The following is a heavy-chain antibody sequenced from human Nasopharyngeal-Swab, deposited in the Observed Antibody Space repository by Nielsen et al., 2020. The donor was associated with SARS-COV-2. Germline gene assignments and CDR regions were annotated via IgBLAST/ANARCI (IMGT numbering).Heavy chain of an antibody. D-gene: IGHD5-12*01. Sequence: SVKVSCKASGGTFSSYAISWVRQAPGQGLEWMGGIIPIFGTANYAQKFQGRVTITADESTSTAYMELSSLRSEDTAVYYCARGKSYDPYYYYYYMDVWGKGTTVTVSS. CDR1: GGTFSSYA. CDR3: ARGKSYDPYYYYYYMDV. V-gene: IGHV1-69*13. J-gene: IGHJ6*03. CDR2: IIPIFGTA.